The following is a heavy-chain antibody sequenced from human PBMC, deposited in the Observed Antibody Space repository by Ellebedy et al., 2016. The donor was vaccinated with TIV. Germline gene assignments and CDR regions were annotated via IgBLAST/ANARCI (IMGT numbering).Heavy chain of an antibody. CDR2: IIPIFGTA. D-gene: IGHD6-13*01. V-gene: IGHV1-69*13. CDR3: ARPSGGSSRHMADGVLDY. J-gene: IGHJ4*02. Sequence: SVKVSXXASGYTFTSYGISWVRQAPGQGLEWMGGIIPIFGTANYAQKFQGRVTITADESTSTAYMELSSLRSEDTAVYYCARPSGGSSRHMADGVLDYWGQGTLVTVSS. CDR1: GYTFTSYG.